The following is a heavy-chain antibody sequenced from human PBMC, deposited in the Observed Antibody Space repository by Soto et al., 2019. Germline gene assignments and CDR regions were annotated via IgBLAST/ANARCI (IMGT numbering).Heavy chain of an antibody. J-gene: IGHJ4*02. Sequence: SLRLSCAASGFTFSSYAMSWVRQAPGKGLEWVSAISGSGGSTYYADSVKGRFTISRDNSKNTLYLQMNSLRAEDTAVYYCAKGKPTMVRGVIPPPQPHWGQGTLVTVSS. CDR2: ISGSGGST. V-gene: IGHV3-23*01. CDR3: AKGKPTMVRGVIPPPQPH. CDR1: GFTFSSYA. D-gene: IGHD3-10*01.